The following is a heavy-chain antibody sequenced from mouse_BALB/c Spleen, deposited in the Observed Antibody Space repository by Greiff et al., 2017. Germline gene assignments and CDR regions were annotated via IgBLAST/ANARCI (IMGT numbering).Heavy chain of an antibody. Sequence: EVMLVESGGGLVQPGGSLKLSCAASGFTFSSYGMSWVRQTPDKRLELVATINSNGGSTYYPDSVKGRFTISRDNAKNTLYLQMSSLKSEDTAMYYCARGGVRDWFAYWGQGTLVTV. CDR2: INSNGGST. D-gene: IGHD2-14*01. CDR1: GFTFSSYG. CDR3: ARGGVRDWFAY. J-gene: IGHJ3*01. V-gene: IGHV5-6-3*01.